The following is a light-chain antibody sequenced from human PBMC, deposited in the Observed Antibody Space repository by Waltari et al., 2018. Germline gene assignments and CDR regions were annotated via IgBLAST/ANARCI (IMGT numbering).Light chain of an antibody. CDR3: QQRRNWPLT. J-gene: IGKJ4*01. CDR2: DTS. CDR1: QSVTNY. V-gene: IGKV3-11*01. Sequence: EIVVTQSPAILALSPREKTPHSCRASQSVTNYLAWYQQKPAQAPRLLIYDTSNRATGVPARFSGSGFGTDFTLTISNLEPEDFAVYYCQQRRNWPLTFGGGTKVEIK.